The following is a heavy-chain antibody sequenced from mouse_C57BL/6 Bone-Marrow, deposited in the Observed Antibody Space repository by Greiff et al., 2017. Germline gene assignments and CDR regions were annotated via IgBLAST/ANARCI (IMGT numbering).Heavy chain of an antibody. CDR3: ARRGMVKGYFDY. V-gene: IGHV5-6*01. J-gene: IGHJ2*01. D-gene: IGHD2-2*01. CDR1: GFTFSSYG. Sequence: EVMLVESGGDLVKPGGSLKLSCAASGFTFSSYGMSWVRPTPDKRLEWVATISSGGSYTYYPDSVKGRFTISRDNAKNTLYLQMSSLKSEDTAMYYCARRGMVKGYFDYWGQGTTLTVSS. CDR2: ISSGGSYT.